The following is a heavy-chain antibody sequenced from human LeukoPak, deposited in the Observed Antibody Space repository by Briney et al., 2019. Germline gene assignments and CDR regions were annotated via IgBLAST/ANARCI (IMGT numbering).Heavy chain of an antibody. CDR3: ARDTSIAVAGTDY. Sequence: GGSLRLSCAASGFTFSSYSMNWVRQAPGKGLEWVAVIWYDGSNKYYADSVKGRFTISRDNSKNTLYLQTNSLRAEDTAVYYCARDTSIAVAGTDYWGQGTLVTVSS. V-gene: IGHV3-33*08. J-gene: IGHJ4*02. CDR2: IWYDGSNK. D-gene: IGHD6-19*01. CDR1: GFTFSSYS.